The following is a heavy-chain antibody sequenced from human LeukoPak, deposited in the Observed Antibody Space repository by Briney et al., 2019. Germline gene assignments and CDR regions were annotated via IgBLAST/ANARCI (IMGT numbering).Heavy chain of an antibody. CDR2: IDRSGGST. Sequence: GGSLRLSCAAAGFTFSSYWIYWVRQTPGKGLEWVAAIDRSGGSTFYADSVKGRFTISKDNSKNTLYLQINSLRVDDTAIYYCARGSHGEHDSWGQGTLVTVSS. CDR3: ARGSHGEHDS. D-gene: IGHD4-17*01. V-gene: IGHV3-23*01. CDR1: GFTFSSYW. J-gene: IGHJ5*01.